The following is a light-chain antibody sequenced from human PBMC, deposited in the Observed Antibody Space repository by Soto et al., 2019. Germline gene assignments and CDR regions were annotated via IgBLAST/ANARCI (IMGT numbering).Light chain of an antibody. CDR1: SSDVGSYNL. CDR3: CSYAGSSTFVV. Sequence: QSALTQPASVSGSPGQSITISCTGTSSDVGSYNLVSWYQQHPGKAPKLMIYEGSKRPXXVSNXFSGSKSGNTASLTISGXXXXXXXXYYCCSYAGSSTFVVFGGGTKLTVL. CDR2: EGS. V-gene: IGLV2-23*01. J-gene: IGLJ2*01.